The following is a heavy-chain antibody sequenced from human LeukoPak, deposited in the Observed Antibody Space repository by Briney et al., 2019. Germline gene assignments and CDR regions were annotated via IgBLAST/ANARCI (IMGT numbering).Heavy chain of an antibody. CDR2: IRYDGSNK. D-gene: IGHD2-21*01. CDR3: AKEELRRIAMWGYMDV. CDR1: GFTFSSYG. Sequence: GGSLRLSCAASGFTFSSYGMHWVRQAPGKGLEWVAFIRYDGSNKYYADSVKGRFTISRDNSKNTLYLQMNSLRAEDTAVYYCAKEELRRIAMWGYMDVWGKGTTVTISS. J-gene: IGHJ6*03. V-gene: IGHV3-30*02.